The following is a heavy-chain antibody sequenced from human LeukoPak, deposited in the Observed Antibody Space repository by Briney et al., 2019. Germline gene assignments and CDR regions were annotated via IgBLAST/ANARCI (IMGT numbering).Heavy chain of an antibody. Sequence: ASVKVSCKASGQTFTSYGISWVRQAPGQGLEWMGWISASKANTNYAQKLQGRVTMTTDTSTNTAYMELRRLRSDDTAVYYCARGWELHDWGQGTLVTVSS. V-gene: IGHV1-18*01. CDR3: ARGWELHD. CDR2: ISASKANT. CDR1: GQTFTSYG. J-gene: IGHJ4*02. D-gene: IGHD1-26*01.